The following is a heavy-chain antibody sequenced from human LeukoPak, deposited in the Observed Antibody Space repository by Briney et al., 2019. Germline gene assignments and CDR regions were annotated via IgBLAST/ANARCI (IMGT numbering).Heavy chain of an antibody. CDR2: VYYSGST. CDR3: ARQRGIIGTLDWFDP. Sequence: SETLSLTCSVSDGSISSYYWAWIRQPPGKGRKWIGYVYYSGSTKYNPSLESRVTISIDTSKGQFSLNLSSVTAADTAVYYCARQRGIIGTLDWFDPWGQGTLVTVSS. D-gene: IGHD1-7*01. J-gene: IGHJ5*02. CDR1: DGSISSYY. V-gene: IGHV4-59*08.